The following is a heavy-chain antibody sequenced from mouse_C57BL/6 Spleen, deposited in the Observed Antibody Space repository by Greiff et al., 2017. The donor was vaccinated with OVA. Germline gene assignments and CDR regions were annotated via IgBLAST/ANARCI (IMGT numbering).Heavy chain of an antibody. V-gene: IGHV1-20*01. Sequence: EVKLVESGPELVKPGDSVKISCKASGYSFTGYFMNWVMQSHGKSLEWIGRINPYNGDTFYNQKFKGKATLTVDKSSSTAHMELLSLTSEDSAVYYCARDDGYYGYWGQGTTLTVSA. D-gene: IGHD2-3*01. CDR3: ARDDGYYGY. CDR2: INPYNGDT. CDR1: GYSFTGYF. J-gene: IGHJ2*01.